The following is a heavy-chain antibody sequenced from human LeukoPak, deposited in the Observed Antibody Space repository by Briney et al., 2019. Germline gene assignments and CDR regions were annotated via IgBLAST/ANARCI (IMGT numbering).Heavy chain of an antibody. Sequence: GGSLRLSSAASGFTFSNYWTHWVRQVPGKGLVWVSRINDDGSATFYADSVKGRFTISRDNAKNTLFLQINSLRAEDTAVHYCAREILAPGKTHDYWGQGTLVTVSS. CDR2: INDDGSAT. V-gene: IGHV3-74*01. CDR3: AREILAPGKTHDY. CDR1: GFTFSNYW. J-gene: IGHJ4*02.